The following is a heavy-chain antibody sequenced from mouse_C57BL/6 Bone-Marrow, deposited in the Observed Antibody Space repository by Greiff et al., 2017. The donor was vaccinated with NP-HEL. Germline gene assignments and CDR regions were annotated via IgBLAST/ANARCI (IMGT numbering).Heavy chain of an antibody. D-gene: IGHD1-2*01. CDR2: IDPSDSYT. Sequence: QVQLQQPGAELVKPGASVKLSCKASGYTFTSYWMQWVKQRPGQGLEWIGEIDPSDSYTNYNQKFKGKATLTVDTSSSTAYMQLSSLTSEDSAVYYCARSAGGYYAMDYWGQGPSVSVSS. V-gene: IGHV1-50*01. CDR1: GYTFTSYW. J-gene: IGHJ4*01. CDR3: ARSAGGYYAMDY.